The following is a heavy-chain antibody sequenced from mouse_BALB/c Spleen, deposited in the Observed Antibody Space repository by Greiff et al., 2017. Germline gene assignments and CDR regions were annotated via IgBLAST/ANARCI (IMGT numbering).Heavy chain of an antibody. V-gene: IGHV1-18*01. Sequence: EVQLQQSGPELVKPGASVKIPCKASGYTFTDYNMDWVKQSHGKSLEWIGDINPNNGGTIYNQKFKGKATLTVDTSSSTAYMQLSSLTSEDTAVYFCARYGSVYAMDYWGQGTSVTVSS. D-gene: IGHD1-1*01. CDR3: ARYGSVYAMDY. CDR2: INPNNGGT. J-gene: IGHJ4*01. CDR1: GYTFTDYN.